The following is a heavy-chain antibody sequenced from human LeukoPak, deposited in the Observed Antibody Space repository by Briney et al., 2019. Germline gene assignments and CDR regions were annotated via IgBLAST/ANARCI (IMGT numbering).Heavy chain of an antibody. CDR1: GFTFSSYG. Sequence: PGRSLRLSCAASGFTFSSYGMHWVRQAPGKGLEWVAVISYDGSNKYYADSVKGRFTISRDNSKNTLYLQMNSLRAEDTAVYYCARWSILGYSSGSSTEHYYMDVRGKGTTVTVSS. D-gene: IGHD2-15*01. J-gene: IGHJ6*03. CDR2: ISYDGSNK. CDR3: ARWSILGYSSGSSTEHYYMDV. V-gene: IGHV3-30*03.